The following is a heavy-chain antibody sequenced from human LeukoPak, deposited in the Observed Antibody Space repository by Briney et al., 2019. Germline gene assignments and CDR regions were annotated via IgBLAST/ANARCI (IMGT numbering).Heavy chain of an antibody. V-gene: IGHV4-59*12. CDR1: GGSISSYY. J-gene: IGHJ4*02. CDR3: ARDERMTDRYYFDY. CDR2: IYYSGST. Sequence: SETLSLTCTVSGGSISSYYWSWIRQPPGKGLEWIGYIYYSGSTNYNPSLKSRVTISVDKSKNQFSLKLSSVTAADTAVYYCARDERMTDRYYFDYWGQGTLVTVSS. D-gene: IGHD1-1*01.